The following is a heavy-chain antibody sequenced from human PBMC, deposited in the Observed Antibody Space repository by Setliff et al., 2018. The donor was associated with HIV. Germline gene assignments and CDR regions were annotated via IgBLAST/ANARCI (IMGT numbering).Heavy chain of an antibody. CDR2: VYSTGST. V-gene: IGHV4-59*01. D-gene: IGHD3-9*01. J-gene: IGHJ3*02. CDR3: ARVATGPESFDI. CDR1: GDSINNYY. Sequence: SETLSLTCTVSGDSINNYYWSWIRQPPGKRLEWIGYVYSTGSTNSKSSLKSRVTISVDTSKNQFSLKLSSVTAADTAVYYCARVATGPESFDIWGQGTMVTVSS.